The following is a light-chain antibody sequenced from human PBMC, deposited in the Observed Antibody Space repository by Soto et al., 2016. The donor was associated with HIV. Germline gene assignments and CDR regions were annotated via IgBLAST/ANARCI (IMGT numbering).Light chain of an antibody. CDR1: NVGSKS. J-gene: IGLJ2*01. CDR3: QVWDASTDLVV. CDR2: DDS. V-gene: IGLV3-21*03. Sequence: SYVLTQAPSVSVAPGKTARITCGGNNVGSKSVQWYQQKPGQAPILVLYDDSDRPSGIPERFSGSNSGDTATLTISRVEAGDEADYYCQVWDASTDLVVFGGGTKLTVL.